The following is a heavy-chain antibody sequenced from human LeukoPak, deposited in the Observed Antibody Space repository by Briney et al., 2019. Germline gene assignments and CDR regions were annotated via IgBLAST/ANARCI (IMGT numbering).Heavy chain of an antibody. CDR1: GFTFSSYW. Sequence: PGGSLRLSCAASGFTFSSYWMSWVRQAPGKGLVWVSRINSDGSSTNYADSVKGRFTISRDNTRKSLSLQMSSLRSEDTALYYCARESETSGWYDYWGQGTLVTVSS. V-gene: IGHV3-74*01. CDR2: INSDGSST. J-gene: IGHJ4*02. D-gene: IGHD6-19*01. CDR3: ARESETSGWYDY.